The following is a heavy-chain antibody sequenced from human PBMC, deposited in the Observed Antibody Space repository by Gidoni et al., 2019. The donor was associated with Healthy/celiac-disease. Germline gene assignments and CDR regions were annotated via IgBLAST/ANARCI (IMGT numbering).Heavy chain of an antibody. Sequence: QVQLQQWGAGLMTPSETLSLTCAVYGGSFSGYYWSWIRQPPGKGLEWIGEINHSGSTNYNPSLKSRVTISVDTSKNQFSLKLSSVTAADTAVYYCARARYDFWSGYYPLDFDYWGQGTLVTVSS. CDR3: ARARYDFWSGYYPLDFDY. J-gene: IGHJ4*02. D-gene: IGHD3-3*01. CDR1: GGSFSGYY. CDR2: INHSGST. V-gene: IGHV4-34*01.